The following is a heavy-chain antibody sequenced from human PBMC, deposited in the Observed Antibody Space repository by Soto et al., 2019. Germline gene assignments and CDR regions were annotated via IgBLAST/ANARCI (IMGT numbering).Heavy chain of an antibody. CDR1: GSSFTSNNW. D-gene: IGHD1-7*01. CDR2: IYRTGST. V-gene: IGHV4-4*02. J-gene: IGHJ4*02. Sequence: LSLTCAVSGSSFTSNNWWTWVRQPPGQGLEWIGEIYRTGSTNYNPSLKSRVTISLDKSENQFSLKVTSLTAADTAVYYCASRDPGTSVDYWGQGTLVTVSS. CDR3: ASRDPGTSVDY.